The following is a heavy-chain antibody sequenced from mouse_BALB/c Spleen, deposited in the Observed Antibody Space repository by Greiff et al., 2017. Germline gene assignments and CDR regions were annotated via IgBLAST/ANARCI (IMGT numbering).Heavy chain of an antibody. D-gene: IGHD2-14*01. CDR3: ARSRYGFDY. CDR1: GYTFTSYW. CDR2: INPSTGYT. J-gene: IGHJ2*01. Sequence: VQLQQSGAELAKPGASVKMSCKASGYTFTSYWMHWVKQRPGQGLEWIGYINPSTGYTEYNQKFKDKATLTADKSSSTAYMQLSSLTSEDSAVYYCARSRYGFDYWGQGTTLTVSS. V-gene: IGHV1-7*01.